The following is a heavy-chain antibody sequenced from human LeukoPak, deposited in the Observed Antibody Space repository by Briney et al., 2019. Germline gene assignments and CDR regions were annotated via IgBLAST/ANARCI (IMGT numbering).Heavy chain of an antibody. V-gene: IGHV3-9*01. CDR2: IAWNSGNT. Sequence: GRSLRLSCVASGFTFDNYAMHWVRQAPGRGLEWVSGIAWNSGNTGFADSVKGRFTISRDNAENSLSLQMNSLTPEDTAFYFCAKDMNSYGSGSSYNPWGPFDSWGQGTLVTVSS. D-gene: IGHD3-10*01. CDR1: GFTFDNYA. J-gene: IGHJ4*02. CDR3: AKDMNSYGSGSSYNPWGPFDS.